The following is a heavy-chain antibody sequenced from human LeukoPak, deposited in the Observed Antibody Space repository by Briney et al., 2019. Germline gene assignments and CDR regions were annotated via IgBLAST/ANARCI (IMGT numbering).Heavy chain of an antibody. CDR1: GYTFTSSG. CDR2: ISTYNDNT. V-gene: IGHV1-18*01. Sequence: ASVKVSCKASGYTFTSSGVSWVRQAPGQGLEWVGWISTYNDNTNYAQNLQGRVTLTTDTSTSTAYMELRNLRSDDTAVYYCARDADSSSPDYFDYWGQGTLVTVSS. J-gene: IGHJ4*02. CDR3: ARDADSSSPDYFDY. D-gene: IGHD6-6*01.